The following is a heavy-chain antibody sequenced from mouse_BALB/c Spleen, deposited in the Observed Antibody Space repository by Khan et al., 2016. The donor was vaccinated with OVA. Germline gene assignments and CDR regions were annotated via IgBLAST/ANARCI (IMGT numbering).Heavy chain of an antibody. CDR1: GYSITSGYF. Sequence: EVQLQESGPGLVKPSQSLSLTCSVTGYSITSGYFWNWIRQFPGNKLEWMGYIRYDGNSNYNPSLKNRISITRDTSKNQFFLKLHSVTPEDTATSYYARGGSSGPAWFAYWGQGTLVTVSA. CDR3: ARGGSSGPAWFAY. J-gene: IGHJ3*01. D-gene: IGHD3-1*01. CDR2: IRYDGNS. V-gene: IGHV3-6*02.